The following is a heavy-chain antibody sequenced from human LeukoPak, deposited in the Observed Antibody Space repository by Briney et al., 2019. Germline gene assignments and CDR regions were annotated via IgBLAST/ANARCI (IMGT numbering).Heavy chain of an antibody. Sequence: SVKVSCKASGGTFSSYAISWVRQAPGQGLEWMGRIIPILGIANYAQKFQGRVTITADKSTSTAYMELSSLRSEDTAVYYCARARGCSGGSCYPSGYYGMDVWGQGTTVTVSS. CDR2: IIPILGIA. V-gene: IGHV1-69*04. D-gene: IGHD2-15*01. CDR3: ARARGCSGGSCYPSGYYGMDV. CDR1: GGTFSSYA. J-gene: IGHJ6*02.